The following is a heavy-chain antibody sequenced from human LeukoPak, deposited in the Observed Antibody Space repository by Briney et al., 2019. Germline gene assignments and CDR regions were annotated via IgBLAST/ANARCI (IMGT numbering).Heavy chain of an antibody. CDR3: ARDGLQRAFDI. CDR1: GFDFDDYA. J-gene: IGHJ3*02. Sequence: GGSLRLSCAASGFDFDDYAMHWVRQAPGKGLEWVSSISWNSDTIYYAASVKGRFTISRDNAKNSLYLQMNSLRAEDTAVYYCARDGLQRAFDIWGQGTMVTVSS. CDR2: ISWNSDTI. V-gene: IGHV3-9*01.